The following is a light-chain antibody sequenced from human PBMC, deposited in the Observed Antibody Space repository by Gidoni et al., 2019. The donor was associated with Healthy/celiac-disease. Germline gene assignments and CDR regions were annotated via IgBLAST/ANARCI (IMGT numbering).Light chain of an antibody. CDR1: QSVSSY. Sequence: IVLTHSPATLSLSPGERATLACRASQSVSSYLAWYQQTPGQAPRLLIYDSSNRATGLPARFSGSGSGTDFTLTISSLEPEDFAVYYCQQRSNWPRMYTFGQGTKLEIK. CDR2: DSS. V-gene: IGKV3-11*01. CDR3: QQRSNWPRMYT. J-gene: IGKJ2*01.